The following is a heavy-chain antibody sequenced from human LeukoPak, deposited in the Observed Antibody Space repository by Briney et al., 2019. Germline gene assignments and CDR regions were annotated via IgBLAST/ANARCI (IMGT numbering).Heavy chain of an antibody. CDR2: IKQDGSEK. V-gene: IGHV3-7*01. CDR3: AREDLPSGSDTYDY. Sequence: GGSLRLSCAASGFIFSSYWMSWVRQAPGKGLEWVANIKQDGSEKYYADSVKGRFTISRDNAKNSLYLQMNSLRAEDTAVYYCAREDLPSGSDTYDYWGQGTLVTVSS. J-gene: IGHJ4*02. D-gene: IGHD1-26*01. CDR1: GFIFSSYW.